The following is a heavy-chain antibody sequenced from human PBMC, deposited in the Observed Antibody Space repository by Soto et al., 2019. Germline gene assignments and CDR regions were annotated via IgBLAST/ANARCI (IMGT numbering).Heavy chain of an antibody. Sequence: QITLKESGPPLVKPTQTLTLTCSFSGFSLSTSGVGVGWIRQSPGRALEWLALIYWDDEKRYSPSLRNRLTITMDTSKTQVVLIMTNMDPVDTATYYCVHRRNTYDYVLTGYSKNWFDPWGQGTLVTVSS. CDR3: VHRRNTYDYVLTGYSKNWFDP. CDR1: GFSLSTSGVG. CDR2: IYWDDEK. J-gene: IGHJ5*02. V-gene: IGHV2-5*02. D-gene: IGHD3-9*01.